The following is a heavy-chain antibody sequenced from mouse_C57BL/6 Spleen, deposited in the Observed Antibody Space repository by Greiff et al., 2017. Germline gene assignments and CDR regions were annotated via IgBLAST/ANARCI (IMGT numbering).Heavy chain of an antibody. D-gene: IGHD1-2*01. J-gene: IGHJ3*01. Sequence: VQLQQPGAELVRPGSSVKLSCKASGYTFTSYWMDWVKQRPGQGLEWIGNIYPSDSETHYNQTFKDNATLTVDKSSSTAYMQLSSLTSEDSAVYYCARLGDYGSFAYWGQGTLVTVSA. CDR3: ARLGDYGSFAY. CDR1: GYTFTSYW. V-gene: IGHV1-61*01. CDR2: IYPSDSET.